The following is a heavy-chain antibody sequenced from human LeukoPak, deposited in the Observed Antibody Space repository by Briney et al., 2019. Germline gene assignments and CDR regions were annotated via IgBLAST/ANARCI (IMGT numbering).Heavy chain of an antibody. Sequence: GGSLRLSCAASGFTFSSYAMSWVRQAPGKGLEWVSGINGGGVTTYYADSVKGRFTISRDNSKNTLYLQMKSLRAEDTALYYCVKGSEYSILDKSLVYDCWGQGNLVTVSS. CDR3: VKGSEYSILDKSLVYDC. CDR1: GFTFSSYA. J-gene: IGHJ4*01. V-gene: IGHV3-23*01. CDR2: INGGGVTT. D-gene: IGHD6-6*01.